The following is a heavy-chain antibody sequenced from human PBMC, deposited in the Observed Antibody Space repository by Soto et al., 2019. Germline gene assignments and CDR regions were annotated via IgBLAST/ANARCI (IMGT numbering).Heavy chain of an antibody. CDR2: ISSNSAYI. CDR3: TRDASRDSSARGWFDP. Sequence: GGSLRLSCAASGFTFRRFTMNWFPQAPGKGLEWVSPISSNSAYIYYKEALRGRFTISIDNAKNSLHLQMNSLRAEDTAVYYCTRDASRDSSARGWFDPWGPGTLVTVSS. D-gene: IGHD6-13*01. J-gene: IGHJ5*02. CDR1: GFTFRRFT. V-gene: IGHV3-21*01.